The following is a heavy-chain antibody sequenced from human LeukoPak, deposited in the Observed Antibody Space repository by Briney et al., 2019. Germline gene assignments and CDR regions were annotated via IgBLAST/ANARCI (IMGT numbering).Heavy chain of an antibody. V-gene: IGHV3-30*03. J-gene: IGHJ3*01. CDR2: ISYEGRNK. D-gene: IGHD2-15*01. Sequence: GRSLRLSCAASEFTFNNHDMHWVRQAPGKGLEWVASISYEGRNKYYADSVKGRFTISRDTSKNTLNMQMNSLRTEDTAVFYCAIPRGIVSWALDVWGEGAMVTVSS. CDR1: EFTFNNHD. CDR3: AIPRGIVSWALDV.